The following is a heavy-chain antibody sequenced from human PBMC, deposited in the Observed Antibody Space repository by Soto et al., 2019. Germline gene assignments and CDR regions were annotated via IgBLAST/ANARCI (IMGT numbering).Heavy chain of an antibody. D-gene: IGHD2-15*01. CDR1: GFTLSNYA. Sequence: PGGSLRLSCAASGFTLSNYAMHWVRQAPGKGLEWVTVISYDGSSQYYADSVKDRFTVSRDNSKNTLYVQLDSLRADDTAVYYCARHRGPQLLQGNRWFDLWGQG. CDR2: ISYDGSSQ. J-gene: IGHJ5*01. CDR3: ARHRGPQLLQGNRWFDL. V-gene: IGHV3-30-3*01.